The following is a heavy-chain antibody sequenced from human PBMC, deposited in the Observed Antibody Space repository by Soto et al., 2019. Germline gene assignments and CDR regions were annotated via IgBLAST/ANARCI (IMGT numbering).Heavy chain of an antibody. Sequence: QVQLVQSGAEVKKPGSSVRVSCKASGGTFSTYTISWMRQAPGQGLEWMGRIIPIVDRANYAQKFQGRVTITADKSTSTAYMELSSLRSDDTAVYYCARDLAITVPAPMGYWGQGTLVTVSS. V-gene: IGHV1-69*08. CDR1: GGTFSTYT. CDR3: ARDLAITVPAPMGY. CDR2: IIPIVDRA. J-gene: IGHJ4*02. D-gene: IGHD2-2*01.